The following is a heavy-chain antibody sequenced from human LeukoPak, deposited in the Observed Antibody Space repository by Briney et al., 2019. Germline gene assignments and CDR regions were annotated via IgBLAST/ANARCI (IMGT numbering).Heavy chain of an antibody. J-gene: IGHJ4*02. CDR3: ARESGSYSQYFDY. D-gene: IGHD1-26*01. V-gene: IGHV3-30*03. CDR2: ISYDGSNK. Sequence: GGSLRLSCAASGFTFSSYGMHWVRQAPGKGLEWVAVISYDGSNKYYADSVKGRFTISRDNSKNTLYLQMNSLRAEDTAVYYCARESGSYSQYFDYWGQGTLVTVSS. CDR1: GFTFSSYG.